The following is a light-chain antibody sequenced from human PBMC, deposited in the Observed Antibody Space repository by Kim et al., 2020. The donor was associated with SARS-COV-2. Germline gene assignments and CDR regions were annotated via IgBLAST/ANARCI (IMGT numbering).Light chain of an antibody. CDR2: DAS. J-gene: IGKJ5*01. Sequence: DVQMTKSPSSVSASVGDRVTITCRASQDINNYLDWYQQKPGKAPKLLIYDASTLETGVPSRFSGSGSGTHFTFTISSLQPEDIATYYCQQYNNPPTFGQGTRLEIK. CDR1: QDINNY. V-gene: IGKV1-33*01. CDR3: QQYNNPPT.